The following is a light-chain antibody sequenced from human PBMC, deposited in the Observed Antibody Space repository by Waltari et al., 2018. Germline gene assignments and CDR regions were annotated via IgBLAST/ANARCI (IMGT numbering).Light chain of an antibody. CDR2: EAS. CDR1: QNIGRY. Sequence: EIVLTQSPGTLSLSPGERATLSCRASQNIGRYLVWYQQKPGQAPRLLIYEASRRATGIPDRFSGSWSGTDFSLTISRLGPEDFAIYYCQNHERLPATFGQGTKVEIK. J-gene: IGKJ1*01. V-gene: IGKV3-20*01. CDR3: QNHERLPAT.